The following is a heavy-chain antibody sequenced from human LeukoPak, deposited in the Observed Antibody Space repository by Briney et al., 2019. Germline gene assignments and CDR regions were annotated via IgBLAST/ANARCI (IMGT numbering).Heavy chain of an antibody. CDR2: IWYDGSNK. CDR3: ARDVHSGSYHMDV. D-gene: IGHD2-21*01. Sequence: PGRSLRLSCAASGFTFSIYGMHWVRQAPGKGLEWVAVIWYDGSNKYYANSVKGRFTISRDNSKNTLYLQMNSLRAEDTALYYCARDVHSGSYHMDVWGKGTTVTVSS. CDR1: GFTFSIYG. J-gene: IGHJ6*03. V-gene: IGHV3-33*01.